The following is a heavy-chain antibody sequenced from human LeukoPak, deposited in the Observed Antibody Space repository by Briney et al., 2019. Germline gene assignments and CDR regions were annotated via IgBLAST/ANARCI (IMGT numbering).Heavy chain of an antibody. D-gene: IGHD3-22*01. J-gene: IGHJ4*02. CDR1: GFTFSSYA. Sequence: SGGSLRLSCAASGFTFSSYAMSWVRQAPGKGLEWVATVSDSGGSTYYADSVKGRFTISRDNSKNTVYLQMNSLSAEDTVVYYCARQGMKIVVITALPDYYFDYWGQGTLVTVSS. CDR3: ARQGMKIVVITALPDYYFDY. CDR2: VSDSGGST. V-gene: IGHV3-23*01.